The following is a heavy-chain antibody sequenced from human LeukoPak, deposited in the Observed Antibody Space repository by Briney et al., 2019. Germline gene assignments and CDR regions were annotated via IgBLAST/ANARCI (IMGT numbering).Heavy chain of an antibody. CDR2: ISSNGGST. D-gene: IGHD6-6*01. Sequence: GGSLRLSCAASGVTFSSYAMHWVRQAPGKGLEYVSAISSNGGSTYYANSVKGRFTISRDNSKNTLYLQMGSLRAEDMAVYYCARGPRYSSSSYYFDYWGQGTLVTVSS. CDR1: GVTFSSYA. J-gene: IGHJ4*02. CDR3: ARGPRYSSSSYYFDY. V-gene: IGHV3-64*01.